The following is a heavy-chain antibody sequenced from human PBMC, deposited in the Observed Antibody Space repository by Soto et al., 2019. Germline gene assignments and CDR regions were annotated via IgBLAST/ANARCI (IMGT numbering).Heavy chain of an antibody. Sequence: SQTLSLTCAISGDNISSNRAAWNWIRQSPSRGLEWLGKTYYRSKWYDDYAVSVKGRININPDTSKNQYSLHMNSVTPENTTINYCASEGGASTDYGGNIDNWGPGTLVTVS. J-gene: IGHJ4*02. CDR1: GDNISSNRAA. D-gene: IGHD2-15*01. CDR2: TYYRSKWYD. V-gene: IGHV6-1*01. CDR3: ASEGGASTDYGGNIDN.